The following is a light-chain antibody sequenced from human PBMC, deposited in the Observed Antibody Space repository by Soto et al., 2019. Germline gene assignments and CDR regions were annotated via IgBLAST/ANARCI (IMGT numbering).Light chain of an antibody. CDR2: EVS. CDR1: SSDVGGYNY. V-gene: IGLV2-14*01. Sequence: HSALTQPASVSGSPGQSITISCTGTSSDVGGYNYVSWYQQHPGKAPKLMIYEVSNWPSGVSNRFSGSKSGNTASLTISGLQAEDEADYYCSSYTSSSTYVFGTGTKVTVL. CDR3: SSYTSSSTYV. J-gene: IGLJ1*01.